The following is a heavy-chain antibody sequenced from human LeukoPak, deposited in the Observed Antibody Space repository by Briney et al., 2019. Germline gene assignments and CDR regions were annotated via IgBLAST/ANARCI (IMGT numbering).Heavy chain of an antibody. J-gene: IGHJ6*02. V-gene: IGHV3-23*01. CDR2: ISSSGGTT. CDR1: GFTFSNAW. CDR3: AKVRSSNYYYYYGMDV. D-gene: IGHD6-13*01. Sequence: GGSLRLSCAASGFTFSNAWMNWVRQAPGKGLEWVSSISSSGGTTNYADSVKGRFTISRDNSKDTLWLQMNSLRAEDTAAYYCAKVRSSNYYYYYGMDVWGQGTTVTVSS.